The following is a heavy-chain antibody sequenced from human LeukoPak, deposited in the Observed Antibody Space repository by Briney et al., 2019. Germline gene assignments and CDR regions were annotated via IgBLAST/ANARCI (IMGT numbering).Heavy chain of an antibody. CDR2: ISSSSRYI. Sequence: GGSLRLSCAASGFTFTSYSMNWVRQAPGKGLEWVSSISSSSRYIYYADSVKGRFTISRDNAKNSLYLQMNSLRAEDTAVYYCARDTEERRYFDYWGQGTLVTVSS. CDR3: ARDTEERRYFDY. D-gene: IGHD1-1*01. V-gene: IGHV3-21*01. CDR1: GFTFTSYS. J-gene: IGHJ4*02.